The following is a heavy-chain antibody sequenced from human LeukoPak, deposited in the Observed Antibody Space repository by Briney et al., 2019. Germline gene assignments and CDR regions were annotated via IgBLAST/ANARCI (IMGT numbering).Heavy chain of an antibody. CDR2: IYHSGST. CDR3: ARWDFWKYYFDY. CDR1: GGSISSGGHY. D-gene: IGHD3-3*01. J-gene: IGHJ4*02. Sequence: SETLSLTCTVSGGSISSGGHYWSWIRQPPGKGLEWIGYIYHSGSTNSNPSLKTRVAISVDRSKSQFSLKLNSVTAADTAVYFCARWDFWKYYFDYWGQGILVTVSS. V-gene: IGHV4-30-2*01.